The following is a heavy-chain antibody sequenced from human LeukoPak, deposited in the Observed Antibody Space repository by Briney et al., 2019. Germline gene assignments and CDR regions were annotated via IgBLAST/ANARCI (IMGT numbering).Heavy chain of an antibody. Sequence: GASVKVSCTATGYSLTRYYMHWVRQAPGQGLEWMGVINPSGGSTSYAQKFQGRVTMTRDTSTSTVYMELSSLRSEDTAVYYCAGEGGSITRDAFDVWGQGTMVTVSS. D-gene: IGHD3-10*01. CDR3: AGEGGSITRDAFDV. CDR2: INPSGGST. J-gene: IGHJ3*01. CDR1: GYSLTRYY. V-gene: IGHV1-46*01.